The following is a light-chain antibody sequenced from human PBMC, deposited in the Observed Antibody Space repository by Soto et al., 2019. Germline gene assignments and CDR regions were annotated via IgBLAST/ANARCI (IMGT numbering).Light chain of an antibody. CDR2: WAS. V-gene: IGKV4-1*01. CDR3: QQHHSTPLT. J-gene: IGKJ4*01. CDR1: QSVLFSSNNLNY. Sequence: DIVLTQSPDSLAVSLGARATINCKSSQSVLFSSNNLNYLAWYQQKPGQPPKLLIYWASTRDSGVPDRFSGSGSGTNFTLIINSLQAEDVAVYYCQQHHSTPLTFGGGTNVEIK.